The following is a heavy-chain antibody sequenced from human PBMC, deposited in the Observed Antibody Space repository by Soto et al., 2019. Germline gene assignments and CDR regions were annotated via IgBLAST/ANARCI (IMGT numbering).Heavy chain of an antibody. V-gene: IGHV1-18*01. CDR2: ISVHNGNT. Sequence: QVQLVQSGAEVKKPGASVKVSCKASGYTFTSYGIRWVRQAPGQGLEWMGWISVHNGNTDYTQKFQGRVTMTTDTSTSTAYMELRSLTSDDTSVYYCATDRSNSEYWGQGTLVTVSS. CDR3: ATDRSNSEY. J-gene: IGHJ4*02. D-gene: IGHD6-13*01. CDR1: GYTFTSYG.